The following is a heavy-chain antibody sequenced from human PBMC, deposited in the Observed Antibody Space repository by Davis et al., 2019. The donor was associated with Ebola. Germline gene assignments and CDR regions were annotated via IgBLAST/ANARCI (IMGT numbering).Heavy chain of an antibody. D-gene: IGHD2-2*01. V-gene: IGHV3-30*03. CDR3: ARASPLYCSSTSCHQDPYYYGMDV. CDR1: GFTFSSYG. Sequence: GESLKISCAASGFTFSSYGMHWVRQAPGKGLEWVAVISYDGSNKYYADSVKGRFTISRDNSKNTLYLQMNSLRAEDTAVYYCARASPLYCSSTSCHQDPYYYGMDVWGQGTTVTVSS. CDR2: ISYDGSNK. J-gene: IGHJ6*02.